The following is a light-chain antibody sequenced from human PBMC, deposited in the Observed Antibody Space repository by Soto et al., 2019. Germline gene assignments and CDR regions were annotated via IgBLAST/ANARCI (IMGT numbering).Light chain of an antibody. CDR2: GAS. J-gene: IGKJ1*01. CDR3: QQYNNWPPWT. Sequence: EIVMTQSPATLSVSPGERATLSCRASQSVSSNLAWYQQKPGQAPRLLIYGASTRATGIPARFSGSGSGTEFTLTISSLQSADVAVYYCQQYNNWPPWTFGQGTTVEIK. CDR1: QSVSSN. V-gene: IGKV3-15*01.